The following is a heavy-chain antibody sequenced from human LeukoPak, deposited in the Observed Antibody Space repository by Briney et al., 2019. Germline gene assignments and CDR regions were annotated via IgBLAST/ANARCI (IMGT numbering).Heavy chain of an antibody. CDR3: ARDSAYCSGGRCPNWFDP. V-gene: IGHV4-31*03. D-gene: IGHD2-15*01. J-gene: IGHJ5*02. CDR2: FKTSRST. Sequence: SETLSLTCTVSGGSINNPNYYWTWIRQHPGKGLEWIGYFKTSRSTFYSPSLKRGLTISLDTSNNQFSLKLTSVTAADTAVYYCARDSAYCSGGRCPNWFDPWGQGALVAVSS. CDR1: GGSINNPNYY.